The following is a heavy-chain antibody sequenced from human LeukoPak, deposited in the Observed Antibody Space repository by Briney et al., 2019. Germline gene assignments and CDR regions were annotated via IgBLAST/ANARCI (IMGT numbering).Heavy chain of an antibody. J-gene: IGHJ6*03. D-gene: IGHD2-8*01. V-gene: IGHV3-30*02. Sequence: GGSLRLSCAASGFTFSSYGMHWVRQAPGKGLEWVAFIRYDGSNKYYADSVKGRFTISRDNSMNTLFLQMNSLSAEDTGVYYCAKVFCANGVCPMDVWGKGTTVTVSS. CDR2: IRYDGSNK. CDR1: GFTFSSYG. CDR3: AKVFCANGVCPMDV.